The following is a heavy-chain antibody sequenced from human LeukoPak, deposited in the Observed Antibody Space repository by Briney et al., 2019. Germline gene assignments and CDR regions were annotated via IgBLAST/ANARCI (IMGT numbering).Heavy chain of an antibody. J-gene: IGHJ6*04. V-gene: IGHV1-3*01. CDR1: GYTFTSYA. CDR2: INAGNGNT. D-gene: IGHD3-10*01. CDR3: ARDKPYGSGSYYIREYYGMDV. Sequence: GASVKVSCKASGYTFTSYAMHWVRQAPGQRLEWMGWINAGNGNTKYSQKFQGRVTITRDTSASTAYMELSSLRPEDTAVYYCARDKPYGSGSYYIREYYGMDVWGKGTTVTVSS.